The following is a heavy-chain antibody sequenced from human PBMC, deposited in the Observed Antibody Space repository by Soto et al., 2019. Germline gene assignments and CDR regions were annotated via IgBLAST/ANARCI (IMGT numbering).Heavy chain of an antibody. D-gene: IGHD3-22*01. V-gene: IGHV4-39*01. CDR1: GDSVTISDYY. Sequence: QLQLQESGPGLVKPSETLSLTCTVSGDSVTISDYYWGWIRQPPGKGLEWIGSIHYSGSTYYNPSRKSRVTISGDTSKKQFSLKLTSVTAADAAVYYCAAHGSGGYYAEYWGQGTLVTVSA. J-gene: IGHJ4*02. CDR2: IHYSGST. CDR3: AAHGSGGYYAEY.